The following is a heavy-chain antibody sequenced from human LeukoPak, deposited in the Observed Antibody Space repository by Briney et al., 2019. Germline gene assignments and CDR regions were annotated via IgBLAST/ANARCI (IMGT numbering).Heavy chain of an antibody. CDR1: GYTFTGYY. D-gene: IGHD3-10*01. V-gene: IGHV1-2*02. CDR2: INPNSGGT. CDR3: ARDRAALWFSELFGGFDY. Sequence: ASVKVSCEASGYTFTGYYMHWVRQAPGQGLEWMGWINPNSGGTNYAQKFQGRVTMTRDTSISTAYMELSRLRSDGTAVYYCARDRAALWFSELFGGFDYWGQGTLVTVSS. J-gene: IGHJ4*02.